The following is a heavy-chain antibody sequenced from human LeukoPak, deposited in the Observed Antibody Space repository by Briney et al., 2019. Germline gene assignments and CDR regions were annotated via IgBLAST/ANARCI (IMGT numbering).Heavy chain of an antibody. J-gene: IGHJ4*02. Sequence: SETLSLTCTVSGGSISSSSYYWGWIRQPPGKGLEWIGYIYHSGSTYYNPSLKSRVTISVDRSKNQFSLKLSSVTAADTAVYYCARGGRGDGYNILDYWGQGTLVTVSS. CDR3: ARGGRGDGYNILDY. CDR2: IYHSGST. CDR1: GGSISSSSYY. V-gene: IGHV4-30-2*01. D-gene: IGHD5-24*01.